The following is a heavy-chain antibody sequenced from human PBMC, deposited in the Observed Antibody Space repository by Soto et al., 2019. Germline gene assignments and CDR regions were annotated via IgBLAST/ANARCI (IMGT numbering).Heavy chain of an antibody. Sequence: EVQLVESGGGLVQPGGSLRLSCAASGFTFNTYWMHWVRQAPGKGLVWVSRINRDGRSTDYAGSVKGRFTISRDNAKNTLYLQMNSLSAEDTAVYYCARGVTQVSATTYKDYWGQGTLVTVSS. CDR1: GFTFNTYW. J-gene: IGHJ4*02. D-gene: IGHD4-17*01. V-gene: IGHV3-74*01. CDR3: ARGVTQVSATTYKDY. CDR2: INRDGRST.